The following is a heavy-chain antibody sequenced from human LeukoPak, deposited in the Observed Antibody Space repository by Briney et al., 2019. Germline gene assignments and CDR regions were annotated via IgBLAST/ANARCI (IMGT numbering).Heavy chain of an antibody. J-gene: IGHJ3*02. CDR1: GFTFSSYA. CDR2: ISGSGGST. Sequence: PGGSLRLSCAASGFTFSSYAMSWVRQAPGKALEWVSAISGSGGSTYYADSVKGRFTISRDNAKNSLYLQMNSLRAEDTAVYYCARVPMTHDAFDIWGQGTMVTVSS. CDR3: ARVPMTHDAFDI. V-gene: IGHV3-23*01.